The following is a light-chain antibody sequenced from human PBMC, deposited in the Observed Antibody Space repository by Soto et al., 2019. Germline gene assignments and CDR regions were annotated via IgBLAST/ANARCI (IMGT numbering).Light chain of an antibody. Sequence: AIQMTQSPSSLSASEGDRVTITCRASQGIRNDLGRYQQKPGKAPNLLMYAAYSLQSGVPSRFSGSGSGTDFTLTISSLQPEDSANYYYLQDYSYPLTFGGGTKVEIK. V-gene: IGKV1-6*01. CDR1: QGIRND. CDR3: LQDYSYPLT. CDR2: AAY. J-gene: IGKJ4*01.